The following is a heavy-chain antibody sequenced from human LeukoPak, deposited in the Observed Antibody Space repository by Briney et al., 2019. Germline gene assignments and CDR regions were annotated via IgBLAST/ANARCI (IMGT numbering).Heavy chain of an antibody. D-gene: IGHD3-10*01. Sequence: ASVKVSCKVSGYTLTELSMHWVRQAPGQGLEWMGWLNPNSGGTNYAQKFQGRVTMTRDTSITTAYMELTRLRSDDTAVYYCARDWDRSGTLFDYWGQGTLVTVSS. J-gene: IGHJ4*02. CDR1: GYTLTELS. CDR2: LNPNSGGT. V-gene: IGHV1-2*02. CDR3: ARDWDRSGTLFDY.